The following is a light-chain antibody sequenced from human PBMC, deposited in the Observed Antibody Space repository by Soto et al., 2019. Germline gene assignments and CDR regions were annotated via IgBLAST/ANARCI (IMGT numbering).Light chain of an antibody. Sequence: DIQMTQSPCSLSASARGRVTITCRASQSISSYLNWYQQKPGKAPKLLIYKASTLKSGVPSRFSGSGSGTEFTLTISSLQPDDFATYYCQHYNSYSEAFGQGTKVDIK. CDR3: QHYNSYSEA. J-gene: IGKJ1*01. V-gene: IGKV1-5*03. CDR1: QSISSY. CDR2: KAS.